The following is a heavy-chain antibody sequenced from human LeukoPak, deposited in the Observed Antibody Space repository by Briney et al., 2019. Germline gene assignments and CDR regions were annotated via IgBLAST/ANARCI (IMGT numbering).Heavy chain of an antibody. D-gene: IGHD3-10*01. CDR3: ARWERDAGGFGEFFGY. CDR2: IYYSGST. V-gene: IGHV4-59*01. J-gene: IGHJ4*02. Sequence: SETLSLTCTVSGGSISSYYWSWIRQPPGKGLEGIGYIYYSGSTNYNPSLKSRVTISVDTSKNQFSLKLSSVTAADTAVYYCARWERDAGGFGEFFGYWGQGTLVTVSS. CDR1: GGSISSYY.